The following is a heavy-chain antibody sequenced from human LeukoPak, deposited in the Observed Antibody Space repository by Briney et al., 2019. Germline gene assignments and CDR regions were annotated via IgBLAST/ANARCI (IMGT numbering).Heavy chain of an antibody. V-gene: IGHV3-66*01. D-gene: IGHD3-22*01. CDR2: IYSGGST. CDR1: GFTVSSNY. J-gene: IGHJ4*02. Sequence: GGSLRLSCAASGFTVSSNYMSWVRQAPGKGLEWVSVIYSGGSTYYADSVKGRFTISRDNSKNTLYLQMSSLRAEDTAVYYCAKDWYYDSSGYYSIRAFDYWGQGTLVTVSS. CDR3: AKDWYYDSSGYYSIRAFDY.